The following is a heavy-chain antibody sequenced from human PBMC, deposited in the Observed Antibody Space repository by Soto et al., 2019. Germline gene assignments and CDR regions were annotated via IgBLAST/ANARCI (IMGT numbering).Heavy chain of an antibody. D-gene: IGHD2-2*01. V-gene: IGHV1-69*10. CDR2: TIPALGKT. J-gene: IGHJ6*02. CDR3: ARGTFRPSAMDV. CDR1: GDNFKKNV. Sequence: SVKVSCKPSGDNFKKNVFTWVRQAPGQGLEWMGGTIPALGKTHYISKFQGRVTITVDDAPRTVYMEVRDLTSEDTAIYYCARGTFRPSAMDVWGQGTTVTVSS.